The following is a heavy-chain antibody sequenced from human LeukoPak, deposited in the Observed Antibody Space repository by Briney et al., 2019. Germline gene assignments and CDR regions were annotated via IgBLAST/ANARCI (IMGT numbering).Heavy chain of an antibody. J-gene: IGHJ5*02. CDR3: ARSTVREVIKSNWVDP. CDR2: INYSGST. D-gene: IGHD3-10*01. V-gene: IGHV4-34*01. Sequence: PSETLSLTCAVYGGSISGYYWSWIRQPPGKGLEWIGDINYSGSTNYNPSLKSRVTISVDTSKNQFSLKLSSVTAADTAVYYCARSTVREVIKSNWVDPWGERTVVTLSS. CDR1: GGSISGYY.